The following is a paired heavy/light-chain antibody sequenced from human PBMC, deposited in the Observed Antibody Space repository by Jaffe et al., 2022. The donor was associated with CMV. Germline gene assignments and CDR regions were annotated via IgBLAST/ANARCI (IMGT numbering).Light chain of an antibody. Sequence: EIVLTQSPATLSLPPGDRATLSCRAGQSLSISVAWYQQRPGQPPRLLISDTSTRVSGVPARFRGSGSGTHFTLSISDLEPEDSAVYYCQQRSTWPPGYTFGQGTKLEI. J-gene: IGKJ2*01. CDR3: QQRSTWPPGYT. CDR2: DTS. CDR1: QSLSIS. V-gene: IGKV3-11*01.
Heavy chain of an antibody. Sequence: QVQLQESGPGLVKPSQTLSLGCSVSGGSVNRDTYYWSWIRQAPGRGPEWIGSIYYTGNTFYSPSLKSRATLSLDKSTNQFFLRLISATAADTALYYCAGGVTTVSVWAHPAPKASIPPAFDSWGQGLLVTVSS. V-gene: IGHV4-30-4*01. CDR2: IYYTGNT. CDR3: AGGVTTVSVWAHPAPKASIPPAFDS. J-gene: IGHJ4*02. D-gene: IGHD4-17*01. CDR1: GGSVNRDTYY.